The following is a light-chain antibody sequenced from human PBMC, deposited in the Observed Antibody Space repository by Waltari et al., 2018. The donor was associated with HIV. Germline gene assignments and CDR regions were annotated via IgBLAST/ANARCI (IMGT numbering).Light chain of an antibody. Sequence: EIVLKQSPGPLSLTPGERDTLSCRASQSVNNRYIAWYQHKPGQTPRLLMYGASSRATGIPDRFSGSGSWTDFTLTISRLEPEDFAVYYCQQYDTPPFTFGPGTKVDIK. V-gene: IGKV3-20*01. CDR2: GAS. J-gene: IGKJ3*01. CDR3: QQYDTPPFT. CDR1: QSVNNRY.